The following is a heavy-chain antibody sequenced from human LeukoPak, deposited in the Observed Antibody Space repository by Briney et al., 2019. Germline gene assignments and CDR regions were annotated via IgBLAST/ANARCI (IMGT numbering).Heavy chain of an antibody. CDR2: ISSSGSTI. D-gene: IGHD3-22*01. V-gene: IGHV3-48*04. CDR1: GFTFSDYS. J-gene: IGHJ4*02. Sequence: PGGSLRLSCAASGFTFSDYSMNWVRQAPGKGLEWVSYISSSGSTIYYADSVEGRFTISRDNAKNSLYLQMNSLRAEDTAVYYCARDPYDSSGYYTSPGDYWGQGTLVTVSS. CDR3: ARDPYDSSGYYTSPGDY.